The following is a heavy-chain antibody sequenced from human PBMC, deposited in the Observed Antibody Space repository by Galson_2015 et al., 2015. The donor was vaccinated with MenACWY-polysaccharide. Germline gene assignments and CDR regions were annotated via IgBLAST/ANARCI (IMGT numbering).Heavy chain of an antibody. J-gene: IGHJ3*02. CDR1: GFNFRGSG. CDR2: IQNDGSIK. Sequence: SLRLSCAASGFNFRGSGMRWVRQAPGKGLEWVALIQNDGSIKVYVDSVKGRFTISRDNSKNTLFLEMNSLRAEDTAVYFCAREGSRIVFHAFDIWGQGTMVTVSS. V-gene: IGHV3-33*05. CDR3: AREGSRIVFHAFDI. D-gene: IGHD6-13*01.